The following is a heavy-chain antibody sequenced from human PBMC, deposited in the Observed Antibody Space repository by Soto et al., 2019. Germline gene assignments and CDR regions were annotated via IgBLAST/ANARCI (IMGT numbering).Heavy chain of an antibody. D-gene: IGHD2-15*01. CDR1: GGSISSGGYY. Sequence: QVQLQESGPGLVKPSQTLSLTCTVSGGSISSGGYYWSWIRQHPGKVLEWIGYIYYSGSTYYNPSLRSRVIISVDTSKNQFSLELSSVAAADTAVYYCARSGRYCSGGSCYRSAFDYWGQGTLVTVSS. J-gene: IGHJ4*02. CDR3: ARSGRYCSGGSCYRSAFDY. V-gene: IGHV4-31*03. CDR2: IYYSGST.